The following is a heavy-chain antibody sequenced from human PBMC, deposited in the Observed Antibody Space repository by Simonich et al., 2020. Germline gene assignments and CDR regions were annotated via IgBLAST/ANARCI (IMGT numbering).Heavy chain of an antibody. Sequence: QVQLQESGPGLVKPSETLSLTCTVSGGSISIYYWGWIRQPPGKGLEWIGYIYYSGRTNYNPSLKSRVTRSVDTSKNQFSLKLSSVTAADTAVYYCARLPDYWGQGTLVTVSS. CDR2: IYYSGRT. V-gene: IGHV4-59*08. CDR1: GGSISIYY. J-gene: IGHJ4*02. CDR3: ARLPDY.